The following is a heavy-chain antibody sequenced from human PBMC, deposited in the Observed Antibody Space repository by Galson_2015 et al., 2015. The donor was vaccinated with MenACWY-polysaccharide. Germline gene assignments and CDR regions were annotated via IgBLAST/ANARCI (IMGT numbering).Heavy chain of an antibody. J-gene: IGHJ5*02. Sequence: SETLSLTCAVYGGSFSGYYWSWIRQPPGKGLEWIGEINHSGSTNYNPSLKSRVTISVDTSKNQFSLKLSSVTAADTAVYYCARGGHGFGWFDPWGQGTLVTVSS. CDR1: GGSFSGYY. CDR2: INHSGST. V-gene: IGHV4-34*01. CDR3: ARGGHGFGWFDP. D-gene: IGHD3-16*01.